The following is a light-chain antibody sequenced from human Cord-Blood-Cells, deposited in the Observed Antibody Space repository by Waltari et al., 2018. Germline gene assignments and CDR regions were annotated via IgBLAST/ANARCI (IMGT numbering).Light chain of an antibody. J-gene: IGKJ1*01. CDR2: AAS. V-gene: IGKV1-39*01. Sequence: DIQMTQSPSSLSASVGDRVTITCRASQSISSYLNWYQQKPGTAPKLLISAASSLQSSDPSSCSVRGSGTDFTLTISSLQPEDFATYYCQQSYISRWTFGQGAKVEI. CDR1: QSISSY. CDR3: QQSYISRWT.